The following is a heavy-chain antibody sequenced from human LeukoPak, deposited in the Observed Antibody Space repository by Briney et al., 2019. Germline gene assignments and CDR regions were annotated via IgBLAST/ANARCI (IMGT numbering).Heavy chain of an antibody. J-gene: IGHJ4*02. CDR2: IHDSGST. CDR3: ARDRRQQYCSGGSCYSALGFFDY. Sequence: SEALSLTCTVSGGSISSYYWSWIRQPPGKGLEWIGYIHDSGSTNYNPSLKSRVTISVDTSKNRFSLKLSSVTAADTAVYYCARDRRQQYCSGGSCYSALGFFDYWGQGTLVTVSS. CDR1: GGSISSYY. V-gene: IGHV4-59*01. D-gene: IGHD2-15*01.